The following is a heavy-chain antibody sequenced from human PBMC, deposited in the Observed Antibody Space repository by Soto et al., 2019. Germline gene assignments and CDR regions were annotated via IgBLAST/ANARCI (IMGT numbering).Heavy chain of an antibody. CDR2: IYYSGST. CDR3: ARAYGDYVFDY. D-gene: IGHD4-17*01. Sequence: QVQLQESGPGLVKPSETLSLTCTVSGGSISSYYWSLIRQPPGKGLEWIGYIYYSGSTNYNPSLKSRVTISVDTSKNQFSLKLSSVTAADTAVYYCARAYGDYVFDYWGQGTLVTVSS. J-gene: IGHJ4*02. V-gene: IGHV4-59*01. CDR1: GGSISSYY.